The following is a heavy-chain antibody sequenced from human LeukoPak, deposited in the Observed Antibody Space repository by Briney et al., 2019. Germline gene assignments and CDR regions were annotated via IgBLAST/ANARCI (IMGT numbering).Heavy chain of an antibody. CDR1: GFTFDDYA. Sequence: PGGSLRLSCATSGFTFDDYAMSWVRQAPGKGLEWVSGINWSGDSSGYADSAKGRFTTSRDNAKHSLFLQMTRLRAEDTALYFCARDKMNDFYDTTGYDYWGQGTLVTVSS. D-gene: IGHD3/OR15-3a*01. V-gene: IGHV3-20*04. CDR2: INWSGDSS. J-gene: IGHJ4*02. CDR3: ARDKMNDFYDTTGYDY.